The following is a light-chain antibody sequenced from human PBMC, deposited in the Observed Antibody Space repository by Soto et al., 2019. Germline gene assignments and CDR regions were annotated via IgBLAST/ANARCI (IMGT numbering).Light chain of an antibody. CDR3: SSFTGSTTWV. CDR1: SNDVGGYNY. J-gene: IGLJ3*02. CDR2: EVS. V-gene: IGLV2-14*01. Sequence: QSALTQPASVSGSPGQSITMLCTGTSNDVGGYNYVSWYQQHPGKAPKLIIYEVSNRPSGISNRFSGSKSANTASLTISGLQADDEAEYYCSSFTGSTTWVFGGGTKVTVL.